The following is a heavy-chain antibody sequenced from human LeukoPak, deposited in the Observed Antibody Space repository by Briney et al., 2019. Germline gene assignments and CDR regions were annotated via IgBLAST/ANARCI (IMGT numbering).Heavy chain of an antibody. V-gene: IGHV1-2*02. J-gene: IGHJ5*02. Sequence: ASVKVSCKASGYTFTGYYMHWVRQAPGQGLECMGWINPNSGGTNYAQKFQGRVTMTRDMSTTTDYMELSSLRSEDTAVYYCARDNSVGDVAWWFDPWGQGTLVTVSS. CDR3: ARDNSVGDVAWWFDP. D-gene: IGHD1-26*01. CDR2: INPNSGGT. CDR1: GYTFTGYY.